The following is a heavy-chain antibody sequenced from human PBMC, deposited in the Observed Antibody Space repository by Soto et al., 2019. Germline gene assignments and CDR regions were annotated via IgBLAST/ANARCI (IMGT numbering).Heavy chain of an antibody. CDR3: ARGGWEFDP. D-gene: IGHD1-26*01. CDR1: GYTFTSYD. J-gene: IGHJ5*02. V-gene: IGHV1-8*01. CDR2: MNPNSGNT. Sequence: ASVKVSCKASGYTFTSYDINWVRQATGQGLEWMGWMNPNSGNTNYAQNLQGRVTMTTDTSTSTAYMELRSLRSDDTAVYYCARGGWEFDPWGQGTLVTVSS.